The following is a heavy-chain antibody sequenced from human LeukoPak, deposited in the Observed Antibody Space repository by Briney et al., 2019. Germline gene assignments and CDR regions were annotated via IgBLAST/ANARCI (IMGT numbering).Heavy chain of an antibody. CDR3: AREILAPGKTHDY. Sequence: GGSLRLSCAASGFTFSNYWMHWVRHVPGKGLVWVSRINDDGSATFYADSVKGRFTISRDNAKNTLFLQINSLRAEDTAVYYCAREILAPGKTHDYWGQGTLVTVSS. CDR2: INDDGSAT. V-gene: IGHV3-74*01. CDR1: GFTFSNYW. J-gene: IGHJ4*02.